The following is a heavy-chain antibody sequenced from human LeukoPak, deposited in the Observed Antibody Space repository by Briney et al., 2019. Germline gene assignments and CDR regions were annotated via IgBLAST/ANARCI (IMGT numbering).Heavy chain of an antibody. V-gene: IGHV4-34*01. CDR3: ARLTYRGGRRGESDY. CDR2: INHSGST. J-gene: IGHJ4*02. D-gene: IGHD2-21*01. Sequence: SETLSLTCAVYGGSFSGYYWSWIRQPPGKGLEWIGEINHSGSTNYNPSLKSRVTISVDTSKNQFSLKLSSVTAADTAVYYCARLTYRGGRRGESDYWGQGTLVTVSS. CDR1: GGSFSGYY.